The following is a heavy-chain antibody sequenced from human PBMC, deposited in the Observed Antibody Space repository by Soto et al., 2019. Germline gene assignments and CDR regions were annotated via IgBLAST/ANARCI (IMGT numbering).Heavy chain of an antibody. CDR3: AREGALKPFSS. Sequence: WGSLRLSCVASGFTFSNYNMNWVRQAPGKGLEWVSHISGTGVYIHYADAVKGRFTISRDNAKSSVYLQMNSLRAEDTAVYYCAREGALKPFSSWGQGALVTVSS. J-gene: IGHJ5*02. CDR2: ISGTGVYI. CDR1: GFTFSNYN. V-gene: IGHV3-21*01.